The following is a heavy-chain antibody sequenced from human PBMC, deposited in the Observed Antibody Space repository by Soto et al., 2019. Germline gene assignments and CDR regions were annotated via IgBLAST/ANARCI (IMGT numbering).Heavy chain of an antibody. Sequence: ASVKVSCKASGYTFTSYGISWVRQAPGQGLEWMGWISAYNGNTNYAQKLQGRVTMTTDTSTSTAYIELRSLRSDDTAVDYCAREAYCGGDCYGAFDIWGQGTMVTVS. D-gene: IGHD2-21*02. CDR1: GYTFTSYG. J-gene: IGHJ3*02. CDR3: AREAYCGGDCYGAFDI. V-gene: IGHV1-18*01. CDR2: ISAYNGNT.